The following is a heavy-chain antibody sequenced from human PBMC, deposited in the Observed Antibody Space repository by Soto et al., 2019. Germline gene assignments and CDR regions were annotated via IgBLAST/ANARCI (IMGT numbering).Heavy chain of an antibody. J-gene: IGHJ6*02. D-gene: IGHD6-6*01. CDR3: ARGSSIAGLYYGMDV. V-gene: IGHV4-31*03. CDR2: NYYSGIT. Sequence: QVQLQESGPGLVKPSQTLSLTCTVSGGSISSGGYYWTWIRQHPGKGLEWIGYNYYSGITYYNPYLKSRVTISLDTSQKQVSLKLNSVTDADTAVYYCARGSSIAGLYYGMDVWGQGTTVTVSS. CDR1: GGSISSGGYY.